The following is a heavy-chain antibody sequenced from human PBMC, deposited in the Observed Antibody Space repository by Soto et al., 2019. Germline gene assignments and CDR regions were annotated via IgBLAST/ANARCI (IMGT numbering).Heavy chain of an antibody. J-gene: IGHJ6*02. CDR1: GYTFTNYG. CDR2: ISGYNGKT. Sequence: QVQVVQSGDEVKKPGASVKVSCKASGYTFTNYGFSWVRQAPGQGLEWMGWISGYNGKTKYAEKFEGRVTMTTDTSTSTAHMELRSLRADDTAVYYCAREGEAPYYYDGMDVWGQGTAVTVSS. D-gene: IGHD2-21*01. V-gene: IGHV1-18*01. CDR3: AREGEAPYYYDGMDV.